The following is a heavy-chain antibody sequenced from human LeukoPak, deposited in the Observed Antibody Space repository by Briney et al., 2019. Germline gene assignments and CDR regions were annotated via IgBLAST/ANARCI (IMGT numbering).Heavy chain of an antibody. CDR3: ARGLKRVTIFGVVTSKGRYYGMDV. D-gene: IGHD3-3*01. V-gene: IGHV1-8*01. J-gene: IGHJ6*01. CDR1: GYTFTSYA. CDR2: INPIIGKA. Sequence: ASVKVSCKASGYTFTSYAINWVRQAPGQGLEWMGWINPIIGKADYAQKFQGRVTMTTNTSTSTAYMELSSLRSEDTAVYYCARGLKRVTIFGVVTSKGRYYGMDVWGEGTTVTVSS.